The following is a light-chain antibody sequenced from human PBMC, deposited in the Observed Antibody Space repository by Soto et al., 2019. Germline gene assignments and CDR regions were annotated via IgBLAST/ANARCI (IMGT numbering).Light chain of an antibody. CDR2: GVS. CDR3: EQYGSSPRT. Sequence: EIVFTQSPGTLSLSPGERATLSCRASQSVSSNYFAWYQQKPGQAPRLLIYGVSSRPTGIPDRFSGSGSGTDFTLTISRLEPEDFAVYYCEQYGSSPRTFGQGTKVDIK. CDR1: QSVSSNY. V-gene: IGKV3-20*01. J-gene: IGKJ1*01.